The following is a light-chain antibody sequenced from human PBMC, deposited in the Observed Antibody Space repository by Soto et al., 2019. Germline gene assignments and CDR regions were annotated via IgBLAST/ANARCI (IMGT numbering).Light chain of an antibody. CDR3: QSYDSSLSYV. CDR1: SSNIGARYD. J-gene: IGLJ1*01. CDR2: GNS. Sequence: QSALTQPPSVSGAPGQRVTISCTGSSSNIGARYDVHWYQQLPGTAPKLLIYGNSNRPSGVPDRFSGSKSGTSASLAITGLQAEDEADYYCQSYDSSLSYVFGTGTKVTVL. V-gene: IGLV1-40*01.